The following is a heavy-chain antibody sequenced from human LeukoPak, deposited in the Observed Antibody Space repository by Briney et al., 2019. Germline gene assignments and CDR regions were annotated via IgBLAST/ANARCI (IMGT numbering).Heavy chain of an antibody. CDR1: GGSVSSSSYY. D-gene: IGHD3-22*01. Sequence: SETLSLTCTVSGGSVSSSSYYWSWIRQPPGKGLEWIGYIYYSGSTNYNPSLKSRVTISVDTSKNQFSLKLSSVTAADTAVYYCARTTYYYDSSGYHFDYWGQGTLVTVSS. CDR3: ARTTYYYDSSGYHFDY. CDR2: IYYSGST. V-gene: IGHV4-61*01. J-gene: IGHJ4*02.